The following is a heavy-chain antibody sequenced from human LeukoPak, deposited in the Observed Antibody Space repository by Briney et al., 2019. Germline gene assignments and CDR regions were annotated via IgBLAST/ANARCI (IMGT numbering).Heavy chain of an antibody. V-gene: IGHV1-2*02. Sequence: ASVKVSCKASGYTFTDYYMHWVRQAPGQGLEWMGWIKPNSGGTNYAQKFQGRVTMTTDTSTSTAYMELRSLRSDDTAVYYCARDEGSGSYYKRVIDYWGQGTLVTVSS. CDR2: IKPNSGGT. CDR3: ARDEGSGSYYKRVIDY. D-gene: IGHD3-10*01. CDR1: GYTFTDYY. J-gene: IGHJ4*02.